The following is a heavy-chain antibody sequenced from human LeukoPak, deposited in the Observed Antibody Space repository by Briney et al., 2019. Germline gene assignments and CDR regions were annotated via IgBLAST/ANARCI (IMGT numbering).Heavy chain of an antibody. CDR1: GGSISTYY. CDR2: ISYGNT. J-gene: IGHJ5*02. Sequence: SETLSLTCSVSGGSISTYYWNWIRQTPGKGLEWIGHISYGNTDYNPSLKSRVTISVDTSKNQFSLKLTSVTAADTAVYYCARDKAHSYGRYFDPWGQGALVTFSS. V-gene: IGHV4-59*01. CDR3: ARDKAHSYGRYFDP. D-gene: IGHD5-18*01.